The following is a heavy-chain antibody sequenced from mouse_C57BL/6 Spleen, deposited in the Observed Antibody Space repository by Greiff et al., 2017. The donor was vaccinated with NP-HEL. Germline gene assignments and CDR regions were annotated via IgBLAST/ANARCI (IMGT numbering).Heavy chain of an antibody. CDR1: GYTFTSYW. V-gene: IGHV1-74*01. CDR2: IHPSDSDT. D-gene: IGHD3-3*01. J-gene: IGHJ3*01. Sequence: QVQLQQPGAELVKPGASVKVSCKASGYTFTSYWMHWVKQRPGQGLEWIGRIHPSDSDTNYNQKFKGKATLTVDNSSSTAYMQLSSLTSEDAAVYYCSRLWDRSWFAYWGQGTLVTVSA. CDR3: SRLWDRSWFAY.